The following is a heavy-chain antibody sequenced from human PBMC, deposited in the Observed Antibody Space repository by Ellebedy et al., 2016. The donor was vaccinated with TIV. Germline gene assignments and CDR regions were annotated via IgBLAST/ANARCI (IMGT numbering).Heavy chain of an antibody. Sequence: MPSETLSLTCTVSGGSISSYSWSRIRQPAGKGLEWVGHIDASGSANYNPSLKSRVTMSVDTSRKQFSLRLSSVTAADTAVYYCARGGDRASFAYWGQGTLVTVSS. CDR1: GGSISSYS. CDR2: IDASGSA. J-gene: IGHJ4*02. V-gene: IGHV4-4*07. D-gene: IGHD3-10*01. CDR3: ARGGDRASFAY.